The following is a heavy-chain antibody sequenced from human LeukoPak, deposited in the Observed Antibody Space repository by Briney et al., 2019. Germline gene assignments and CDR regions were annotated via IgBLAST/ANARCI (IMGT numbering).Heavy chain of an antibody. D-gene: IGHD2-21*02. V-gene: IGHV4-59*01. CDR3: ARGVVTAYFDY. CDR2: IYYSGST. Sequence: SETLSLTCTVSGGSISSYYWSWIRQPPGKGLEWIGYIYYSGSTNYNPSLKSRVTISVDTSENQFSLKLSSVTAADTAVYYCARGVVTAYFDYWGQGTLVTVSS. CDR1: GGSISSYY. J-gene: IGHJ4*02.